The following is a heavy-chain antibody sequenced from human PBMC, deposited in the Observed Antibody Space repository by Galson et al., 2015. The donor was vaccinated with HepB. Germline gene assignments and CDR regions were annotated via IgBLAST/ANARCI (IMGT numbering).Heavy chain of an antibody. CDR2: IDNTGTGGST. CDR3: ARALGGGRGDTHGFCFDS. V-gene: IGHV3-53*01. CDR1: GFSVSSHY. Sequence: SLRLSCAASGFSVSSHYMTWVRQAPGKRLEWVSVIDNTGTGGSTFYADSVKGRFTISRETSKNTLYLQMNNLRTDDTAVYYCARALGGGRGDTHGFCFDSWGQGILVTVSS. J-gene: IGHJ4*02. D-gene: IGHD5-18*01.